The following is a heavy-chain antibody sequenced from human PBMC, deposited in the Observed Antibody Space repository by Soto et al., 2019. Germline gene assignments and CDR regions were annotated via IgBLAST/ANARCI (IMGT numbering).Heavy chain of an antibody. CDR2: INHSGST. J-gene: IGHJ4*01. CDR1: GGSFSGYY. V-gene: IGHV4-34*01. CDR3: ATAYWKSGTHFYFDY. D-gene: IGHD3-16*01. Sequence: SETLSLTCAVYGGSFSGYYWSWIRQPPGKGLEWIGEINHSGSTNYNPSLKSRVTISVDTSKNQFSFKLSSVTAADTAVYYCATAYWKSGTHFYFDYWGHGTLFTFSS.